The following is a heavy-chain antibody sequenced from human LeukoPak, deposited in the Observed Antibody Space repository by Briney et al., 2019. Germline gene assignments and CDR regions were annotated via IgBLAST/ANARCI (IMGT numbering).Heavy chain of an antibody. V-gene: IGHV4-4*02. Sequence: SETLSLTCDVSGDSISSSYWLTWVRQPPGKGLESIGEIYQSGSTNYDSSLKSRVTISLDKSKNQFSLKVSSLTAADTAVYYCARKGSSTWYTHWFDPWGQGTLVTVSS. CDR3: ARKGSSTWYTHWFDP. J-gene: IGHJ5*02. D-gene: IGHD6-13*01. CDR2: IYQSGST. CDR1: GDSISSSYW.